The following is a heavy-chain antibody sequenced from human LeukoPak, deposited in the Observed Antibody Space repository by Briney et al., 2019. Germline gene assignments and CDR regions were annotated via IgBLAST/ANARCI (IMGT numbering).Heavy chain of an antibody. CDR3: ARSPPFAYYFDF. V-gene: IGHV3-48*02. D-gene: IGHD2-21*01. Sequence: GGSLRLSCAASTFTFSSYNMNWVRQPPGKGLEWVSYISSSSSTIYYADSVKGRFTISRDNARNSLYLQMDSLRDEDTAVYYCARSPPFAYYFDFWGQGTLVTVS. J-gene: IGHJ4*02. CDR1: TFTFSSYN. CDR2: ISSSSSTI.